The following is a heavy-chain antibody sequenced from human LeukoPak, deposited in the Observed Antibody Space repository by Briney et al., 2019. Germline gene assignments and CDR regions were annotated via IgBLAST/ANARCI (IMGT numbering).Heavy chain of an antibody. V-gene: IGHV3-30*04. Sequence: GGSLRLSCAASGFTFSSYAMHWVRQAPGKGLEWVAVISSDGSNKYYADSVKGRFTLSRDNSKNTLYLQMNSLRAEDTAVYYCAKDKGSYYYDSSGLTGDWGQGTLVTVSS. CDR2: ISSDGSNK. D-gene: IGHD3-22*01. CDR3: AKDKGSYYYDSSGLTGD. CDR1: GFTFSSYA. J-gene: IGHJ4*02.